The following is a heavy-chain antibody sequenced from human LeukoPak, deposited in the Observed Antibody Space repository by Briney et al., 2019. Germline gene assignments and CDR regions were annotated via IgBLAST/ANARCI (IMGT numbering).Heavy chain of an antibody. CDR2: IYSGGST. D-gene: IGHD3-22*01. V-gene: IGHV3-66*02. CDR3: ARDAHSSGYL. CDR1: GFTFSSYW. Sequence: GGSLRLSCAASGFTFSSYWMSWVRQAPGKGLEWVSVIYSGGSTYYADSVKGRFTISRDNSKNTLYLQMNSLRAEDTAVYYCARDAHSSGYLWGQGTLVTVSS. J-gene: IGHJ4*02.